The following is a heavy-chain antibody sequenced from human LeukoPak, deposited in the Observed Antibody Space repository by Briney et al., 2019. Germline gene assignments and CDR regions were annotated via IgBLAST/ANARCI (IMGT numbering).Heavy chain of an antibody. CDR3: AKSGSSWYYFDY. CDR1: GFTFSSYW. J-gene: IGHJ4*02. D-gene: IGHD6-13*01. Sequence: GGSLRLSCAASGFTFSSYWMHWVRQAPGKGLVWVSRINSDGSSTSYADSVKGRFTISRDNSKNTLYLQMNSLRAEDTAVYYCAKSGSSWYYFDYWGQGTLVTVSS. CDR2: INSDGSST. V-gene: IGHV3-74*01.